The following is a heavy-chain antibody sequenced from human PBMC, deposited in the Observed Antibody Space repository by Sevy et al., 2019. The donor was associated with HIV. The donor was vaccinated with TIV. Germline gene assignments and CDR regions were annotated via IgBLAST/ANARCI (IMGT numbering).Heavy chain of an antibody. CDR1: GYSFTGYF. CDR3: ARELDDFWSGYQY. D-gene: IGHD3-3*01. V-gene: IGHV1-2*02. Sequence: ASVKVSCKASGYSFTGYFLHWLRQAPGQGLEWMGWINPSTGGTMSAQNFQGRVTMTRDTSISTAYMQLSGLKSDDTAVYYGARELDDFWSGYQYWGQGSLVTVSS. CDR2: INPSTGGT. J-gene: IGHJ4*02.